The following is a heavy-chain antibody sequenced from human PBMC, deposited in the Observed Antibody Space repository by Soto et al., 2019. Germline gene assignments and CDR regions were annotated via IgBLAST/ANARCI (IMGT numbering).Heavy chain of an antibody. V-gene: IGHV1-18*01. D-gene: IGHD1-26*01. CDR1: GYTFTSYG. CDR2: ISAYNGNT. J-gene: IGHJ5*02. CDR3: ARDAVGATPGDWFDP. Sequence: GASVKVSFKASGYTFTSYGISRVRQAPGQGLEWMGWISAYNGNTNYAQKLQGRVTMTTDTSTSTAYMELRSLRSDDTAVYYCARDAVGATPGDWFDPWGQGTLVTVSS.